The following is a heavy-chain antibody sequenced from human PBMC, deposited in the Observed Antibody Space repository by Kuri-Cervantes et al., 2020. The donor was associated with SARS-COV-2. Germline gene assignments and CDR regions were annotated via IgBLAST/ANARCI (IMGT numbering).Heavy chain of an antibody. V-gene: IGHV4-39*07. D-gene: IGHD3-9*01. Sequence: SETLSLTCTVSGGSISSSSYYWGWIRQPPGKGLEWIGSIYYSGSTNYNPSLKSRVTISVDTSKNQFSLKLSSVTAADTAVYYCARVSYDILTGYYLSPTFDHWGQGTLVTVSS. CDR1: GGSISSSSYY. J-gene: IGHJ4*02. CDR2: IYYSGST. CDR3: ARVSYDILTGYYLSPTFDH.